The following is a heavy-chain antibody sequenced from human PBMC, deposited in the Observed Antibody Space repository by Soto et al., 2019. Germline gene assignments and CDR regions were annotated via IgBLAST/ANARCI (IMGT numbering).Heavy chain of an antibody. CDR3: AKDQAARVWYYYGMDV. CDR1: GFTFSSYG. V-gene: IGHV3-30*18. D-gene: IGHD6-13*01. CDR2: ISYDGSNK. J-gene: IGHJ6*02. Sequence: QVQLVESGGGVVQPGRSLRHSCAASGFTFSSYGMHWVRQAPGKGLEWVAVISYDGSNKYYADSVKGRFTISRDNSKNTLYLQMNSLRAEDMAVYYSAKDQAARVWYYYGMDVWGQVTTVTVSS.